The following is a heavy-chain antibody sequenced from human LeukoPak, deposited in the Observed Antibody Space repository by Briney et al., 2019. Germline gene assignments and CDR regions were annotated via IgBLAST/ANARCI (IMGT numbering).Heavy chain of an antibody. CDR1: GFTFSSYA. J-gene: IGHJ6*03. D-gene: IGHD3-10*01. Sequence: PGGSLRLSCAASGFTFSSYAMSWVRQAPGKGLECISGFSGSGGSTYYADSVKGRFTSSRDNSKNTLYLQMNSLRAEDTAVYYCAKGYYGSGRIDYYYYMDVWGKGTTVTISS. V-gene: IGHV3-23*01. CDR2: FSGSGGST. CDR3: AKGYYGSGRIDYYYYMDV.